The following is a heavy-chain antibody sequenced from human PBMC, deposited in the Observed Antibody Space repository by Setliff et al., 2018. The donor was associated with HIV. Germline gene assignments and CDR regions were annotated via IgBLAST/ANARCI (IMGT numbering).Heavy chain of an antibody. J-gene: IGHJ4*02. CDR3: ARDWRHGYDLNFDY. Sequence: GGSLRLSCAASGFAFSGHQMSWVRQAPGKGLEWVAKIKHDGSDKYYVDSVKGRFTISRDNAKNSLYLQMNSLRAEDTAMYYCARDWRHGYDLNFDYWGQGTLVTVSS. CDR1: GFAFSGHQ. D-gene: IGHD5-12*01. CDR2: IKHDGSDK. V-gene: IGHV3-7*01.